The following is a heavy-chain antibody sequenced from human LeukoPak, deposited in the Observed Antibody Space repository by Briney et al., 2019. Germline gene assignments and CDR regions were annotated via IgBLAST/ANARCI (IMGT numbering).Heavy chain of an antibody. CDR1: GYTFTSYA. CDR3: ARSGYCSSTSCHEEGLYYFDY. Sequence: SVKVSCNASGYTFTSYAISWVRQAPGQGLEWMGGIIPIFGTANYAQKFQGRVTITADESTSTAYMELSSLRSEDTAVYYCARSGYCSSTSCHEEGLYYFDYWGQGTLVTVSS. V-gene: IGHV1-69*13. J-gene: IGHJ4*02. D-gene: IGHD2-2*01. CDR2: IIPIFGTA.